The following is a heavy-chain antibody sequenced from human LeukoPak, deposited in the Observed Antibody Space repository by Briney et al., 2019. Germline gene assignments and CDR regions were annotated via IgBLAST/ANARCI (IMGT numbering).Heavy chain of an antibody. Sequence: SETLSLTCAVYGGSFSGYYWSWIRQPPGKGLEWIGEINHSGSTNYNPSLKSRVTISVDTSKNQFSLKLSSVTAADTAVYYCARGVRWLRFGYFDYWGQGTLVTVSS. CDR3: ARGVRWLRFGYFDY. D-gene: IGHD5-12*01. J-gene: IGHJ4*02. CDR2: INHSGST. V-gene: IGHV4-34*01. CDR1: GGSFSGYY.